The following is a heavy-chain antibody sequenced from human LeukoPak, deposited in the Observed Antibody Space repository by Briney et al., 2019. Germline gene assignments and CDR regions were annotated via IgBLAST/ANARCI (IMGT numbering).Heavy chain of an antibody. CDR3: ARDAASSGWYPLNWFDP. D-gene: IGHD6-19*01. CDR1: GYTFTGYY. CDR2: INPNSGGT. V-gene: IGHV1-2*06. Sequence: ASVKVSCKASGYTFTGYYMHWVRQAPGQGLEWMGRINPNSGGTNYAQKFQGRVTMTRDTSISTVYMELSSLRSEDTAVYYCARDAASSGWYPLNWFDPWGQGTLVTVSS. J-gene: IGHJ5*02.